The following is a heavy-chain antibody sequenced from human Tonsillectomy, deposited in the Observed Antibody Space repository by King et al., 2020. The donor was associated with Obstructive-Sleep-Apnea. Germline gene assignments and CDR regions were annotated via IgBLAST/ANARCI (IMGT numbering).Heavy chain of an antibody. D-gene: IGHD3-9*01. CDR3: ARGYYDILTGYYLNYYFDY. CDR2: IYTSGST. CDR1: GGSISSYY. V-gene: IGHV4-4*07. J-gene: IGHJ4*02. Sequence: QLQESGPGLVKPSETLSLTCTVSGGSISSYYWSWIRQPAGKGLEWIGRIYTSGSTNYNPSLKSRVTMSVDTSKNQFSLKLSSVTAADTAVYYCARGYYDILTGYYLNYYFDYWGQGTLVTVSS.